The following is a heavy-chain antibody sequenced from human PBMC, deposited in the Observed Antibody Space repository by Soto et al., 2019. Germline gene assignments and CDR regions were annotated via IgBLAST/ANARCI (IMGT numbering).Heavy chain of an antibody. CDR1: GFTFSSYA. D-gene: IGHD3-16*02. CDR2: ISGSGGST. CDR3: AKEGYDYIWGSYRYSAYMDV. J-gene: IGHJ6*03. Sequence: QTGGSLRLSCAASGFTFSSYAMSWVRQAPGKGLEWVSAISGSGGSTYYADSVKGRFTISRDNSKNTLYLQMNSLRAEDTAVYYCAKEGYDYIWGSYRYSAYMDVWGKGTTVTVSS. V-gene: IGHV3-23*01.